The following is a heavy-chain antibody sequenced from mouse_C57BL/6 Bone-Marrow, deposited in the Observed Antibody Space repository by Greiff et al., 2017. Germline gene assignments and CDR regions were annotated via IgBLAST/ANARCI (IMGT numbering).Heavy chain of an antibody. CDR3: ARGCGKVFAY. CDR2: IYPGDGDT. V-gene: IGHV1-82*01. Sequence: QVHVKQSGPELVKPGASVKISCKASGYAFSSSWMNWVKQRPGKGLEWIGRIYPGDGDTNYNGKFKGKATLTADKSSSTAYMQLSSLTSEDSAVYFCARGCGKVFAYWGQGTLVTVSA. CDR1: GYAFSSSW. J-gene: IGHJ3*01. D-gene: IGHD1-1*02.